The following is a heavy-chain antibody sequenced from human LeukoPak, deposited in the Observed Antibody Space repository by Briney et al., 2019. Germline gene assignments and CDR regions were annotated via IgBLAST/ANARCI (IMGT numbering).Heavy chain of an antibody. J-gene: IGHJ4*02. D-gene: IGHD2-15*01. CDR3: ARQLNGLGYCSGGSCYSGIVY. CDR2: IVPIFGAA. V-gene: IGHV1-69*06. Sequence: SVKVSCKASGYTFTGYYMHWVRQAPGQGLEWMGGIVPIFGAARYAQKFQGRVTITADKSTSTAYLDLSSLRSEDTAVYYCARQLNGLGYCSGGSCYSGIVYWGQGTLVTVSS. CDR1: GYTFTGYY.